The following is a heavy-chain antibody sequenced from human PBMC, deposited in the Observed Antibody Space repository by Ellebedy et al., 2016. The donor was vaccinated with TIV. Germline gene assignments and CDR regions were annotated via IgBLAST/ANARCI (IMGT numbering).Heavy chain of an antibody. CDR1: GFTFSSNR. J-gene: IGHJ4*02. CDR2: INSDGSRS. V-gene: IGHV3-74*01. Sequence: GESLKISCAASGFTFSSNRMHWVRQAPGKGLVWVSRINSDGSRSTYADSVKGRFTISRDNAKNTLYVQMNSLRAEDTAVYYCARDGIVGGPTEYYFDSWGQGTLVTVSS. CDR3: ARDGIVGGPTEYYFDS. D-gene: IGHD1-26*01.